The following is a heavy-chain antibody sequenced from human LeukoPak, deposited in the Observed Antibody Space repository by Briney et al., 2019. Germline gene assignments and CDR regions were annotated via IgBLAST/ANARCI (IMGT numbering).Heavy chain of an antibody. J-gene: IGHJ4*02. CDR2: IYYSGST. CDR3: ARGMYTDISGYFDY. V-gene: IGHV4-59*01. Sequence: NTSETLSLTCTVSGDSISSYYWSWIRQPPGKRLEWIGYIYYSGSTNYNPSLRSRVTISVDTSKNQFSLKLSSVTAADTAVYYCARGMYTDISGYFDYWGQGTLVTVSS. CDR1: GDSISSYY. D-gene: IGHD3-9*01.